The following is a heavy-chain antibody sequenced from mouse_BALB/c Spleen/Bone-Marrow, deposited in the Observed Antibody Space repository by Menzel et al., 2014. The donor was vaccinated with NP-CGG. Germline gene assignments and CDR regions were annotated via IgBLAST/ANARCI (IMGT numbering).Heavy chain of an antibody. CDR3: ARSLYGYDWYFDV. J-gene: IGHJ1*01. V-gene: IGHV1-14*01. D-gene: IGHD2-2*01. CDR2: INPYNDGT. CDR1: GYTFTSYV. Sequence: LVESGPELVKPGASVKMSCKASGYTFTSYVMHWVKQKPGQGLEWIGNINPYNDGTKYNEKFKGKATLTSDKSSSTAFMEPSSLTSEDSAVYYCARSLYGYDWYFDVWGAGTTVTVSS.